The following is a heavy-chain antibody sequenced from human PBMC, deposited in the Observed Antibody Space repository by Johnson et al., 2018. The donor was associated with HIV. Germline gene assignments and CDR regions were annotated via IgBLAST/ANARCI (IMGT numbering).Heavy chain of an antibody. CDR2: IGTAGDT. Sequence: VQLVETGGGVVQPGRSLRLSCAASGFTLSSYDMHWVRQATGKGLEWVSAIGTAGDTYYPGSVKGRFTISRENAKNSLYLQMNSLRAGDTAVYYCARRNGDIHAFDIWGQGTMVTVSS. CDR1: GFTLSSYD. J-gene: IGHJ3*02. CDR3: ARRNGDIHAFDI. D-gene: IGHD2-15*01. V-gene: IGHV3-13*01.